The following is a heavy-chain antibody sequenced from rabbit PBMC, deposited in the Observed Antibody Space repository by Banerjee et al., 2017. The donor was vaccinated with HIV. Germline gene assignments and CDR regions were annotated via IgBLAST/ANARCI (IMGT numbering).Heavy chain of an antibody. Sequence: QEQLVESGGGLVTLGGSLKLSCKASGIDFSSYGISWVRQAPGKGLEWTGCIDTGTGSTWYASWAKGRFTISKTSSTTVTLQMTSLTAADTATYFCARTPGYAGYPYAFKLWGPGTLVTVS. CDR2: IDTGTGST. J-gene: IGHJ4*01. CDR3: ARTPGYAGYPYAFKL. D-gene: IGHD6-1*01. V-gene: IGHV1S45*01. CDR1: GIDFSSYG.